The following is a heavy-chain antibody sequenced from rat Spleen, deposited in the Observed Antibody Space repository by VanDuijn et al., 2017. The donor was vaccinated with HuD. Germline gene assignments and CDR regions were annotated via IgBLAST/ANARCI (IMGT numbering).Heavy chain of an antibody. CDR2: IWTGGST. J-gene: IGHJ4*01. D-gene: IGHD1-11*01. CDR3: ARSESGRGFDY. V-gene: IGHV2-30*01. CDR1: GFSLTSYN. Sequence: QVQLKESGPGLVQPSETLSLTCTVSGFSLTSYNVHWVRQPTGKGLEWMGVIWTGGSTDYNSPLKSRLSISRDTSKSQVFLKMNSLQTEDTATYYCARSESGRGFDYWGQGASVTVSS.